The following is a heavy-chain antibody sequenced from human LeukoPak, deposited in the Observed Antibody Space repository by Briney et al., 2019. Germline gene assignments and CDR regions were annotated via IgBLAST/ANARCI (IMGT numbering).Heavy chain of an antibody. CDR2: IYYSGST. D-gene: IGHD3-10*01. V-gene: IGHV4-30-4*01. Sequence: SQTLSLTCTVSGGSISSGDYYWSWIRQPPGKGLEWIGYIYYSGSTYYNPSLKSRVTISVDTSKNQFSLKLSSVTAADTAVYYCARDRPPPTYYYGSGSYLDYWGQGTLVTVSS. CDR3: ARDRPPPTYYYGSGSYLDY. CDR1: GGSISSGDYY. J-gene: IGHJ4*02.